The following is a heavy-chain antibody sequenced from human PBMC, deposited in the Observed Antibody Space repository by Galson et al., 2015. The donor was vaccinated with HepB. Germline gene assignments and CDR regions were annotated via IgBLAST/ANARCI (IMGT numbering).Heavy chain of an antibody. J-gene: IGHJ5*01. CDR2: ISGDTYGT. Sequence: SLRLSCAGSGFIFSNYALSWVRQAPGKGLQWVSGISGDTYGTYYADSVKGRFTISRDNTKNTLSLQMNSLRAEDTALYYCAKGYGLFDSWGQGTLVTVSS. CDR3: AKGYGLFDS. V-gene: IGHV3-23*01. D-gene: IGHD5-18*01. CDR1: GFIFSNYA.